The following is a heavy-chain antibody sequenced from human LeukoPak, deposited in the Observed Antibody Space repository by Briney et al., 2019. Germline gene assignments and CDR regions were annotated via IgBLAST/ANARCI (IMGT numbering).Heavy chain of an antibody. Sequence: PGGSLRLSCAASGFTFSSYAMHWVRQAPGKGLEWVAVISYDGSNKYYADSVKGRFTISRGNSKNTLYLQMNSLRAEDTAVYYCARETYDFWSGYFTGDNSFDYWGQGTLVTVSS. CDR2: ISYDGSNK. J-gene: IGHJ4*02. D-gene: IGHD3-3*01. CDR1: GFTFSSYA. CDR3: ARETYDFWSGYFTGDNSFDY. V-gene: IGHV3-30-3*01.